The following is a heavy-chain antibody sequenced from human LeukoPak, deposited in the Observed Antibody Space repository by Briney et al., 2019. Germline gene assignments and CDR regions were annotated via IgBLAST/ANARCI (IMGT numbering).Heavy chain of an antibody. D-gene: IGHD4-11*01. CDR1: GFTFSSHA. Sequence: GGSLRLSCAASGFTFSSHAMNWVRQAPGKGLEWVSCISSSSSYIYYADSVKGRFTISRENAKNSLYLQMNSLRAEDTALYFCARELLTYSNHKLGHYMDVWGKGTTVTVSS. V-gene: IGHV3-21*01. CDR2: ISSSSSYI. CDR3: ARELLTYSNHKLGHYMDV. J-gene: IGHJ6*03.